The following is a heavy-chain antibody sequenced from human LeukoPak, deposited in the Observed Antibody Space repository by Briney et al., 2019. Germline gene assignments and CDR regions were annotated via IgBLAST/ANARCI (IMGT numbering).Heavy chain of an antibody. Sequence: EASVKVSCKASGYTFTSYGISWVRQAPGQGLEWMGWISAYNGNTNYAQKFQGRVTMTTDTSTSTAYMELRSLRSDDTAVYSCARVRTYSSDYWGQGTLVTVSS. J-gene: IGHJ4*02. CDR1: GYTFTSYG. CDR2: ISAYNGNT. V-gene: IGHV1-18*04. D-gene: IGHD6-13*01. CDR3: ARVRTYSSDY.